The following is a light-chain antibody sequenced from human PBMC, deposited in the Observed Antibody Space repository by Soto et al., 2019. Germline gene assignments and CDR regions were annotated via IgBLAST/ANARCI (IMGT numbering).Light chain of an antibody. CDR2: DVS. Sequence: QSALTQPRSVSGSPGQSVTISCTGTSSDVGGYNYVSWYQQHPGKAPKLMIYDVSKRPSGVPDRFSGSKSGNTASLTISGLNAEDEADYYCCSYAGSYTVVFGRGTKLTVL. V-gene: IGLV2-11*01. CDR3: CSYAGSYTVV. CDR1: SSDVGGYNY. J-gene: IGLJ2*01.